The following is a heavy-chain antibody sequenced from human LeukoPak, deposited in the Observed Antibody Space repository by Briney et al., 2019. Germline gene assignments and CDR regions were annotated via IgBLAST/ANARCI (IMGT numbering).Heavy chain of an antibody. CDR3: AKGGSTSRVTTSRVVFRYYYYLDV. J-gene: IGHJ6*03. CDR1: GFTFSSHA. CDR2: LSGSGGTT. D-gene: IGHD4-17*01. V-gene: IGHV3-23*01. Sequence: PGGSLRLSCAASGFTFSSHAMSLVRQAPGKGLEWVSSLSGSGGTTYHADSVKGRFSISRDNSKNTLYLQLNSLRAEDTAVYYCAKGGSTSRVTTSRVVFRYYYYLDVWGKGTPVTVSS.